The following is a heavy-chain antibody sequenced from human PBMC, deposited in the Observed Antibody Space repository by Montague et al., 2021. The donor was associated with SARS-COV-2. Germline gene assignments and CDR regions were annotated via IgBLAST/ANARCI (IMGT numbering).Heavy chain of an antibody. D-gene: IGHD6-6*01. V-gene: IGHV4-39*07. J-gene: IGHJ4*02. CDR3: ARDLNEYSSSGGFDY. CDR1: GGSISSSSYY. Sequence: SETLSLTCTVSGGSISSSSYYWGWIRQPPGKGLVWNGTIHYSGSTYYNPTLKSRVAISADTHKYQFSLKLISVTAADTAVYYCARDLNEYSSSGGFDYWGQGTLVTVSS. CDR2: IHYSGST.